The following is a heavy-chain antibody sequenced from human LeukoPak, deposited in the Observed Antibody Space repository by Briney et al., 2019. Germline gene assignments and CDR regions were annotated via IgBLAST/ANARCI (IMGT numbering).Heavy chain of an antibody. D-gene: IGHD6-13*01. V-gene: IGHV1-69*05. CDR2: IIPIFGTA. CDR3: VRGTHSWYYFDY. CDR1: GGTFSSYA. J-gene: IGHJ4*02. Sequence: SVKVSCKASGGTFSSYAISWVRQAPGQGLEWMGGIIPIFGTANYAQKFQGRVTMTRDTSISTAYMELSRLRPDDTAVYYCVRGTHSWYYFDYWGQGTLVTVSS.